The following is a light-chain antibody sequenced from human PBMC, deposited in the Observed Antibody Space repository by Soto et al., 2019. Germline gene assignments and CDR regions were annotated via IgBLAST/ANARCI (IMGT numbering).Light chain of an antibody. Sequence: DIQMTQSPSTLSASVGDRVTITCRAGQSISSWLAWYQQKPGKAPKLLIYKASSLESGVPSRFSGSGSGTEFTLTISSLQPDDFATYYCQQYNSYSLTWTFGQGTKVEIK. CDR2: KAS. CDR1: QSISSW. CDR3: QQYNSYSLTWT. V-gene: IGKV1-5*03. J-gene: IGKJ1*01.